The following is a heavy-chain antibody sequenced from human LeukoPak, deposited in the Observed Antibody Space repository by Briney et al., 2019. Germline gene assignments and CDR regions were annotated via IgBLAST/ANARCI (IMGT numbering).Heavy chain of an antibody. V-gene: IGHV1-2*02. D-gene: IGHD3-22*01. CDR1: GDTFTGYY. Sequence: GASVKVSCKASGDTFTGYYMHWVRQAPGQGLEWMGWINPNSGGTNYAQKFQGRVTMTRDTSISTAYMELSRLRSDDTAVYYCARATSSGSPFYYYYYMDVWGKGTTVTISS. CDR2: INPNSGGT. J-gene: IGHJ6*03. CDR3: ARATSSGSPFYYYYYMDV.